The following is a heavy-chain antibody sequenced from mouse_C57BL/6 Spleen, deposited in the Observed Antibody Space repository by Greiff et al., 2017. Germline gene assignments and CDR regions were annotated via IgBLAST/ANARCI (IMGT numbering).Heavy chain of an antibody. Sequence: QVQLKQSGAELVKPGASVKLSCKASGYTFTSYWMHWVKQRPGQGLEWIGMIHPNSGSTNYNEKFKSKATLTVDKSSSTAYMQLSSLTSEDSAVYYCARGGYDEAMDYWGQGTSVTVSS. CDR1: GYTFTSYW. D-gene: IGHD2-2*01. V-gene: IGHV1-64*01. CDR2: IHPNSGST. CDR3: ARGGYDEAMDY. J-gene: IGHJ4*01.